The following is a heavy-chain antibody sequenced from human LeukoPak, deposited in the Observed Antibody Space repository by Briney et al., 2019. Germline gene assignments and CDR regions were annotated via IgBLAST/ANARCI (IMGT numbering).Heavy chain of an antibody. Sequence: SETLSLTCTVSGGSMRSSTYYWGWIRQPPGKGLEWIGAAYYSGSTYYNPALKSRVIISVDTSKNQFSLKLSSVTAADTAVYYCARRDSGFLDYWGQGTLVTVSS. CDR3: ARRDSGFLDY. V-gene: IGHV4-39*07. D-gene: IGHD5-12*01. CDR1: GGSMRSSTYY. CDR2: AYYSGST. J-gene: IGHJ4*02.